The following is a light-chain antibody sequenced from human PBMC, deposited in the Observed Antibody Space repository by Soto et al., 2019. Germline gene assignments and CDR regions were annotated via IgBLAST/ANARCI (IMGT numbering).Light chain of an antibody. V-gene: IGKV3-15*01. CDR3: RQYNNWPPVT. Sequence: EIVMTHSPATLSVSPWERATLSCRASQSVSSNLAWYQQKPGQAPGLLIYGASTRATGIPARFSGSGSGTEFTLTISSLQSEDFAVYYCRQYNNWPPVTFGQGTKVDIK. CDR1: QSVSSN. J-gene: IGKJ1*01. CDR2: GAS.